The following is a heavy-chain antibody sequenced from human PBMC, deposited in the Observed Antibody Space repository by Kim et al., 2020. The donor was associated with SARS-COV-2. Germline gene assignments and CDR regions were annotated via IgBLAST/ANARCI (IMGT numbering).Heavy chain of an antibody. CDR3: AHATGLDFDY. V-gene: IGHV2-5*02. D-gene: IGHD3-9*01. Sequence: SGPTLVKSTQTLTLTCTFSGFSLSTTVAVGWIRQPPGKALEWLSFIYWDDDRRYSPSLKTRLTITKDTSKNQVVLTMTNMDPVDTATYYCAHATGLDFDYGGQGTMVTVSS. J-gene: IGHJ5*01. CDR2: IYWDDDR. CDR1: GFSLSTTVA.